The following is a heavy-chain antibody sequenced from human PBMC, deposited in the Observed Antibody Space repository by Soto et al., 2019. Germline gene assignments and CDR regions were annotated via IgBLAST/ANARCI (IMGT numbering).Heavy chain of an antibody. CDR3: ARERGWELPTPFGY. V-gene: IGHV1-2*02. D-gene: IGHD1-26*01. CDR1: GGTFSSYA. Sequence: QVQLVQSGAEVKKPGSSVKVSCKASGGTFSSYAISWVRQAPGQGLEWMGWINPNSGGTNYAQKFQGRVTMTRDTSISTAYMELSRLRSDDTAVYYCARERGWELPTPFGYWGQGTLVTVSS. J-gene: IGHJ4*02. CDR2: INPNSGGT.